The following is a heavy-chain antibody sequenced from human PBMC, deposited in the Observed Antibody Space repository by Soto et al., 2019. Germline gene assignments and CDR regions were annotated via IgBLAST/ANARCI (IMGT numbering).Heavy chain of an antibody. Sequence: QITLKESGPTLVRPPQTLTLTCTFSGFSLTSGVGVGWIRQPPGKALEWLALIYWDDDKRYSPSLKNRLTITKDTSNNQVVLTMTNVGPVDTAPYFCAHIDPEIVTVGGHGGFDYWGQGTLVTVSS. J-gene: IGHJ4*02. CDR3: AHIDPEIVTVGGHGGFDY. V-gene: IGHV2-5*02. CDR1: GFSLTSGVG. D-gene: IGHD5-12*01. CDR2: IYWDDDK.